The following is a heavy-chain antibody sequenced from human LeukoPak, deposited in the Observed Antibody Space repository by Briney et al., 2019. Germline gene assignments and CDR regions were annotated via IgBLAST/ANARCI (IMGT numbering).Heavy chain of an antibody. CDR1: GFTFSSHA. CDR2: ISDSGSST. D-gene: IGHD3-22*01. J-gene: IGHJ4*02. Sequence: GGSLRLSCAASGFTFSSHAMSWVRQAPGKGLEWVSTISDSGSSTSYAPSVKGRFTTSRDNSKIMVYMQMNSLRAEDTAVYFCTKDDYDPIGAFTSAYWGRGTLVSVSS. V-gene: IGHV3-23*01. CDR3: TKDDYDPIGAFTSAY.